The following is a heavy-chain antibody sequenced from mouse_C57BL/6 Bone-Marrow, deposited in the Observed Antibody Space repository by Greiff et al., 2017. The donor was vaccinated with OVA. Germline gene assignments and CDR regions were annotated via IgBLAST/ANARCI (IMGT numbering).Heavy chain of an antibody. CDR2: IYPGSGST. Sequence: QVHVKQPGAELVKPGASVKMSCKASGYTFTSYWITWVKQRPGQGLEWIGDIYPGSGSTNYNEKFKSKATLTVDTSSSTAYMQLSSLTSEDSAVYYCARWGLIYYYGSSYVDYWGQGTTLTVSS. D-gene: IGHD1-1*01. CDR3: ARWGLIYYYGSSYVDY. V-gene: IGHV1-55*01. CDR1: GYTFTSYW. J-gene: IGHJ2*01.